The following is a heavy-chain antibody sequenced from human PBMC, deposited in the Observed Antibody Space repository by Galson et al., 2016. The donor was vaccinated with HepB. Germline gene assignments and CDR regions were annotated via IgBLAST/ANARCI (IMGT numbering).Heavy chain of an antibody. D-gene: IGHD7-27*01. J-gene: IGHJ4*02. V-gene: IGHV4-34*01. CDR1: GGSFSGYF. Sequence: SETLSLTCVVYGGSFSGYFWGWIRQPPGKGLEWIGEINPSGSTNYNPSLKSRVTISVDTSKNQFSLKLISVTAADTAVYYCTRWGTYWGQGALVTVSS. CDR2: INPSGST. CDR3: TRWGTY.